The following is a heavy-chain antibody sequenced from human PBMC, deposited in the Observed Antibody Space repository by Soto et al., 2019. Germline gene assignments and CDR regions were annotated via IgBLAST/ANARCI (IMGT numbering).Heavy chain of an antibody. CDR2: ISYDGSNK. V-gene: IGHV3-30*18. J-gene: IGHJ6*02. CDR3: AKSVWFGELSRLDYYYYYGMDV. D-gene: IGHD3-10*01. CDR1: GFTFSSYG. Sequence: LRLSCAASGFTFSSYGMHWVRQAPGKGLEWVAVISYDGSNKYYADSVKGRFTISRDNSKNTLYLQMNSLRAEGTAVYYCAKSVWFGELSRLDYYYYYGMDVWGQGTTVTVSS.